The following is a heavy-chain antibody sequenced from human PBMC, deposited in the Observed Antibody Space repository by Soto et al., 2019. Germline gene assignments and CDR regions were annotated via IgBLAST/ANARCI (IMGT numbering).Heavy chain of an antibody. CDR2: IYYTGKT. V-gene: IGHV4-31*03. Sequence: LSLTCSVSGDPLHIGGYYWTWIRQRPGEGLEWMGYIYYTGKTYYNPSLESRLTMSVDGSKNQFSLKLNSVTAADTAVYYCGRDLTSNANCIDPWGQGTLVTVSS. CDR3: GRDLTSNANCIDP. J-gene: IGHJ5*02. CDR1: GDPLHIGGYY. D-gene: IGHD2-2*01.